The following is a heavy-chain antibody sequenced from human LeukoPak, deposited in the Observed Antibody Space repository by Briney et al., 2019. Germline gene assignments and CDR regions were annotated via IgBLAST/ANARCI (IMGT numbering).Heavy chain of an antibody. CDR1: GGSISSDTYS. V-gene: IGHV4-61*02. J-gene: IGHJ6*04. D-gene: IGHD2-2*01. CDR3: ASVDCSSTSCYYYYGMDV. Sequence: PSQTLSLTCTVSGGSISSDTYSWSWVRQPAGKGLEWIGRIYTSGSTNYNPSLKSRVTMSVDTSKNQFSLKLSSVTAADTAVYYCASVDCSSTSCYYYYGMDVWGKGTTVTVSS. CDR2: IYTSGST.